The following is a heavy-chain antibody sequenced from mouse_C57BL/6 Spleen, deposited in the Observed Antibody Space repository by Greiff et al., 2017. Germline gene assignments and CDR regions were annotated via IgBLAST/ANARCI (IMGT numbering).Heavy chain of an antibody. Sequence: EVKLVESGGGLVKPGGSLKLSCAASGFTFSSYAMSWVRQTPEKRLEWVATISDGGSYTYYPDNVKGRFTISRDNAKNNLYLQMSHLKSEDTAMYYCARDSDWQFDYWGQGTTLTVSS. CDR1: GFTFSSYA. CDR2: ISDGGSYT. J-gene: IGHJ2*01. V-gene: IGHV5-4*01. CDR3: ARDSDWQFDY.